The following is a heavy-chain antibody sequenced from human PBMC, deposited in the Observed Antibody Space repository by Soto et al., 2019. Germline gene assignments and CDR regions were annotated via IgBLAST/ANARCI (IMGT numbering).Heavy chain of an antibody. Sequence: GASVKVSCKASGGTFSSDSFSWVRQAPGQGLEWMGGIIPMFDTPIYAQKFQDRVTITADESTSTAYMQLSSLRSGYTAVYYCARSEGLDRDFNYWGQGSLVTV. CDR2: IIPMFDTP. J-gene: IGHJ4*01. CDR1: GGTFSSDS. CDR3: ARSEGLDRDFNY. V-gene: IGHV1-69*13.